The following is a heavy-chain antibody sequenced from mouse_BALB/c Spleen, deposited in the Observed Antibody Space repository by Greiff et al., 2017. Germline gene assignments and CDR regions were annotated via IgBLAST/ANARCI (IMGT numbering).Heavy chain of an antibody. CDR2: ISYSGST. CDR1: GYSITSDYA. Sequence: VQLKESGPGLVKPSQSLSLTCTVTGYSITSDYAWNWIRQFPGNKLEWMGYISYSGSTSYNPSLKSRISITRDTSKNQFFLQLNSVTTEDTATYYCAKSHDDSYAMDYWGQGTSVTVSS. V-gene: IGHV3-2*02. J-gene: IGHJ4*01. CDR3: AKSHDDSYAMDY.